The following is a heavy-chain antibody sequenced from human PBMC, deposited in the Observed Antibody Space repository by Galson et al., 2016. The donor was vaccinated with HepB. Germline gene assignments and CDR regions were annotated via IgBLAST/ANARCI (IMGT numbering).Heavy chain of an antibody. J-gene: IGHJ5*01. CDR1: GFTFRNYG. V-gene: IGHV3-30*18. CDR3: AKAMAAARTNWFDF. CDR2: ISHDGSLK. D-gene: IGHD6-13*01. Sequence: SLRLSCAASGFTFRNYGMHWVRQAPGQGLEWVAIISHDGSLKYYADSVKGRFTISRENSKNTLYLQMNSLRPEDPAIYYCAKAMAAARTNWFDFWGQGVLVTVSS.